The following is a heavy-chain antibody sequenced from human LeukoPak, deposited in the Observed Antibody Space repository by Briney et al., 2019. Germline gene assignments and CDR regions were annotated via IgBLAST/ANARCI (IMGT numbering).Heavy chain of an antibody. Sequence: GGTLRLSCAASGFTFSNYAMSWVRQAPGKGLEWVSGLSGSGGSTYYADSVKGRFIISRDNSKNTLYLQMNSLRAEDTAVYYCARQYYDFWSGTKWFDSWGQGTLVTVSS. CDR3: ARQYYDFWSGTKWFDS. CDR1: GFTFSNYA. V-gene: IGHV3-23*01. D-gene: IGHD3-3*01. CDR2: LSGSGGST. J-gene: IGHJ5*01.